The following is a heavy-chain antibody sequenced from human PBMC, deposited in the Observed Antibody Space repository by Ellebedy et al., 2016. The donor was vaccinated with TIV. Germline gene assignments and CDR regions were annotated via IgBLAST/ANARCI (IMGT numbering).Heavy chain of an antibody. Sequence: AASVKVSCKASGYTFTTFPMHWVRQAPGQRLEWMGWINAANGNTKYSQIFQGRVSITTDTSTSTAYMELRSLRSDDTAVYYCARDSNIITIFGVVITHYYGMDVWGQGTTVTVSS. CDR3: ARDSNIITIFGVVITHYYGMDV. CDR2: INAANGNT. V-gene: IGHV1-3*01. CDR1: GYTFTTFP. D-gene: IGHD3-3*01. J-gene: IGHJ6*02.